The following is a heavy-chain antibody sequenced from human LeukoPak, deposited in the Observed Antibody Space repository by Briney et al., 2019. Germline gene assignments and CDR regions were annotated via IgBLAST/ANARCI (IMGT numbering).Heavy chain of an antibody. CDR3: AREYDFWSGYYQD. D-gene: IGHD3-3*01. CDR2: IYYSGST. J-gene: IGHJ4*02. CDR1: SGSISSTSC. Sequence: SETLSLTCTVSSGSISSTSCWGWLRQPPGKGLEWLGTIYYSGSTYYNPSLKSRVTISVDTSKKQFSLKLSSVTAADTAVYYCAREYDFWSGYYQDWGQGTLVTVSP. V-gene: IGHV4-39*02.